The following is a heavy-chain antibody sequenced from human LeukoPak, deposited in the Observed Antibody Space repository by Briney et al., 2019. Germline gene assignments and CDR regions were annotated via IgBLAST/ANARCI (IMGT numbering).Heavy chain of an antibody. Sequence: GGSLRLSCAASGFTFSSYAMHWVRQAPGKGLEWVAVISYDGSNKYYADSVKGRFTISRDNSKNTLYLQMNSLRAEDTAVYYCARDGIRTTTVTTYYYGMDVWGQGTTVTVSS. D-gene: IGHD4-17*01. J-gene: IGHJ6*02. CDR1: GFTFSSYA. CDR2: ISYDGSNK. V-gene: IGHV3-30-3*01. CDR3: ARDGIRTTTVTTYYYGMDV.